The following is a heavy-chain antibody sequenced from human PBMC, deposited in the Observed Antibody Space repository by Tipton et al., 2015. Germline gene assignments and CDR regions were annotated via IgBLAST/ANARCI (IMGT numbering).Heavy chain of an antibody. CDR1: GGSFSDYY. Sequence: TLSLTCTVSGGSFSDYYWSWIRQSPGEGLEWIGYIQYSGSTNYNPSLKSRVTISVDTSKTQFSLKMRSVTATDTAVYYCARARGRHGGLFDSWGQGTLVTVSS. D-gene: IGHD4-23*01. V-gene: IGHV4-59*01. CDR2: IQYSGST. J-gene: IGHJ4*02. CDR3: ARARGRHGGLFDS.